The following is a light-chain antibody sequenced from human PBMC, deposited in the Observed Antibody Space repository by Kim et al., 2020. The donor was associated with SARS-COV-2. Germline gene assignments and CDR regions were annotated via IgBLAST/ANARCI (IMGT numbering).Light chain of an antibody. Sequence: NFMLTQPHSVSESPGKTVTISCTRSSGSIDDNYVQWYQQLPGGVPTTVIYEDDQRPSGVSDRFSGSIDNSSNSASLTISGLRTEDEADYYCQSYNRDNVLFGGETQLTVL. CDR2: EDD. CDR1: SGSIDDNY. CDR3: QSYNRDNVL. J-gene: IGLJ2*01. V-gene: IGLV6-57*04.